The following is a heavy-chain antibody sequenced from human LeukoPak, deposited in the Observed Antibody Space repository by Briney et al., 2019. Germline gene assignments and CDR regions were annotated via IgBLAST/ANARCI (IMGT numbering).Heavy chain of an antibody. D-gene: IGHD3-10*01. CDR3: ARGMSVTMVRGVIGY. CDR2: INTNTGNP. CDR1: GYTFTSYA. Sequence: ASVKVSCKASGYTFTSYAMNWVRQAPGQGLERMGWINTNTGNPTYAQGFTGRFVFSLDTSVSTAYLQISSLKAEGTAVYYCARGMSVTMVRGVIGYWGQGTLVTVSS. J-gene: IGHJ4*02. V-gene: IGHV7-4-1*02.